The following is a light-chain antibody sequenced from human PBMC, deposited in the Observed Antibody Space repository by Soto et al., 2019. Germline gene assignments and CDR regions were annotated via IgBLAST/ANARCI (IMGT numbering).Light chain of an antibody. CDR3: TSYSSGSTHVV. Sequence: QSALTQPASVSGSPGQSITLSCTGTSSDIGDYDYVSWYQRHPGKVPKLIIYDVNNRPSGVSDCFSGSKSGNTASLTISGLQAEDEADYYCTSYSSGSTHVVFGGGTKLTVL. CDR2: DVN. V-gene: IGLV2-14*03. J-gene: IGLJ2*01. CDR1: SSDIGDYDY.